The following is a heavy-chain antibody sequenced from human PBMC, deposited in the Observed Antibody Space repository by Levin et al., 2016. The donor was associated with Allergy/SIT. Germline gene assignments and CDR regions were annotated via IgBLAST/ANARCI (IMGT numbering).Heavy chain of an antibody. CDR2: INPSGGST. Sequence: ASVKVSCKASGYTFTRYYMHWVRQAPGQGLEWMGIINPSGGSTSYAQKFQDRVTMTTDTFTSTVYMELTSLNSDDTAVYYCSRGAGQYYESGYYLHAFDIWGQGTKVTVSS. CDR1: GYTFTRYY. D-gene: IGHD3-22*01. CDR3: SRGAGQYYESGYYLHAFDI. J-gene: IGHJ3*02. V-gene: IGHV1-46*01.